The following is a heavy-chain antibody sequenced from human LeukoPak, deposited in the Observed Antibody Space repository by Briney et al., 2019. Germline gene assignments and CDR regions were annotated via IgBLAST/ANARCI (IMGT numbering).Heavy chain of an antibody. CDR3: ARRRSDAYNFEY. CDR1: GGSLSAYY. J-gene: IGHJ4*02. Sequence: SETLSLTCSVSGGSLSAYYWSWIRQSPGRGLEWVGHTFSSGSTTYNPSLKSRVTISVDTSKNQFSLKLSSVTAADTAVYFCARRRSDAYNFEYWGQGALVTVSS. V-gene: IGHV4-59*12. D-gene: IGHD5-24*01. CDR2: TFSSGST.